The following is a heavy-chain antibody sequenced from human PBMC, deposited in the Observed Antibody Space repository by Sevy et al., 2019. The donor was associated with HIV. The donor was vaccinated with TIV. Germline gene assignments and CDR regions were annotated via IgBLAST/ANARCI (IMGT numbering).Heavy chain of an antibody. V-gene: IGHV1-18*01. CDR1: GYTFTSYG. CDR2: ISAYNGNT. D-gene: IGHD1-1*01. J-gene: IGHJ4*02. Sequence: ASVKVSCKASGYTFTSYGISWVRQAPGQGLEWMGWISAYNGNTNYAQKLQGRVTMTTDTSTGTAYMELRGLRSDDTAVYYCARGGNRYNWNADYFDYWGQGTLVTVSS. CDR3: ARGGNRYNWNADYFDY.